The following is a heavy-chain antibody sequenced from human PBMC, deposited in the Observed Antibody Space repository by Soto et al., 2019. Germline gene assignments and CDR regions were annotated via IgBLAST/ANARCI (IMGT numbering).Heavy chain of an antibody. V-gene: IGHV3-30*18. CDR2: ISYDGSNT. CDR3: AKEGGLSGSYYISSSYYFDY. Sequence: QVQLVESGGGVVQPGRSLRLSCLVSGFTFSSYGMHWVRRAPGKGQEWVAIISYDGSNTYYADSVKGRFTISRDNSKNTLYLQMNSLRAEDTSVYYCAKEGGLSGSYYISSSYYFDYWGQGTLVTVSS. J-gene: IGHJ4*02. D-gene: IGHD1-26*01. CDR1: GFTFSSYG.